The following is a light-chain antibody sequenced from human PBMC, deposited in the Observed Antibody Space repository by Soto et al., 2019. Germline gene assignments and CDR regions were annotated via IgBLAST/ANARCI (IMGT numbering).Light chain of an antibody. J-gene: IGLJ3*02. CDR1: SGHSSYD. CDR3: QTWGAGIRV. CDR2: LNSDGSH. V-gene: IGLV4-69*01. Sequence: QAVVTQSPSASASLGASVKLTCTLSSGHSSYDIAWHQQQPERGPRYLMKLNSDGSHTKGDGIPDRFSGSSSGAERYLTISSLQSEDEAYYYCQTWGAGIRVFGGGTKLTVL.